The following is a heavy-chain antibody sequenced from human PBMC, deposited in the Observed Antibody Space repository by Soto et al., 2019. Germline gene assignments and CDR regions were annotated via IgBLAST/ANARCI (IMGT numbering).Heavy chain of an antibody. D-gene: IGHD5-18*01. CDR1: GDSISNYY. Sequence: SETLSLTCTVSGDSISNYYWSWIRQPPGKGLEWIGYIYYSGSTYYNPSLKSRVTISVDTSKNQFSLKLSSVTAADTAVYYCARRQPYSYGYAGAFDIWGQGTMVTVSS. V-gene: IGHV4-59*08. CDR2: IYYSGST. CDR3: ARRQPYSYGYAGAFDI. J-gene: IGHJ3*02.